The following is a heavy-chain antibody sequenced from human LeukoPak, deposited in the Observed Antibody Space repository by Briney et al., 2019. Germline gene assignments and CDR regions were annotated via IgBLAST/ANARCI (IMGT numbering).Heavy chain of an antibody. V-gene: IGHV3-7*01. J-gene: IGHJ4*02. CDR1: GFTFSSYW. CDR3: ARAGPYQLPPRPVDY. Sequence: GGSLRLSCAASGFTFSSYWMSWVRQAPGKGLEWVANINQDGSGEYYVDSVKGRFTISRDNAKSSLFLQMNSLRAEDTAIYYCARAGPYQLPPRPVDYWGQGTLVTVSS. CDR2: INQDGSGE. D-gene: IGHD2-2*01.